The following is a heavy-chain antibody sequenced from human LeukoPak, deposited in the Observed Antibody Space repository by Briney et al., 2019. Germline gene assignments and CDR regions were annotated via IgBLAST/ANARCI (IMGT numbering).Heavy chain of an antibody. CDR1: GFTVSSNY. V-gene: IGHV3-53*01. CDR3: ARDKRGYSYGFAFDI. J-gene: IGHJ3*02. D-gene: IGHD5-18*01. Sequence: GGSLRLSCAASGFTVSSNYMSWVRQAPGKGLEWVSVIYSGGSTHYADSVKGRFTISRDNSKNTLYLQMNSLRAEDTAVYYCARDKRGYSYGFAFDIWGQGTMVTVSS. CDR2: IYSGGST.